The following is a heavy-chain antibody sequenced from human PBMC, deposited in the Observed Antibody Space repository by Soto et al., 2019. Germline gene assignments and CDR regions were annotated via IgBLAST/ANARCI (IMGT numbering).Heavy chain of an antibody. V-gene: IGHV3-30-3*01. J-gene: IGHJ2*01. CDR2: ISYDGSNK. CDR3: ARDVGYCSGGSCYSWYFDL. Sequence: GGSLRLSCAASGFTFSSYAMHWVRQAPGKGLEWVAVISYDGSNKYYVDSVKGRFTISRDNSKNTLYLQMNSLRAEDTAVYYCARDVGYCSGGSCYSWYFDLWGRGTLVTVS. D-gene: IGHD2-15*01. CDR1: GFTFSSYA.